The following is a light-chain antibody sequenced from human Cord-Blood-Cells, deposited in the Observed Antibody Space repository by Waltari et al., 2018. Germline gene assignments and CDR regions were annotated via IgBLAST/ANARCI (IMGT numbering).Light chain of an antibody. J-gene: IGKJ1*01. CDR3: QQYYSTPT. CDR1: QSVLYSSNNKNY. Sequence: DIVMTQSPDSLAVSLGERATINCKSRQSVLYSSNNKNYLAWYQQKTGQPPKLLIYWASTRESGFPDRFSGSGSGTDFTLTIRSLQAEDVAVYYCQQYYSTPTFGQGTKVEIK. V-gene: IGKV4-1*01. CDR2: WAS.